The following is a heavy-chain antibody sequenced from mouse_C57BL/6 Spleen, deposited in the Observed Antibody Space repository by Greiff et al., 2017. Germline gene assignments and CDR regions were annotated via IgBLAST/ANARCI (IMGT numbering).Heavy chain of an antibody. D-gene: IGHD1-1*01. CDR2: IDPSDSYT. Sequence: QVQLQQPGAELVMPGASVKLSCKASGYTFTSYWMHWVKPRPGQGLEWIGEIDPSDSYTNYNQKFKGKSTLTVYKSSSPAYMQLSSLTSEDSAVYYCARCGSRPFYAMDYWGQGTSVTVSS. J-gene: IGHJ4*01. CDR3: ARCGSRPFYAMDY. CDR1: GYTFTSYW. V-gene: IGHV1-69*01.